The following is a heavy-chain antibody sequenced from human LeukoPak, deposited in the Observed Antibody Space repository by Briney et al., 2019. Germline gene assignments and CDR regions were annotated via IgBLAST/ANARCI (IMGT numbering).Heavy chain of an antibody. CDR3: AREYGGPDY. V-gene: IGHV3-30*02. CDR2: TRYDGSDK. Sequence: PGGSLRLSCAASGFTFSSYGMHWVRQAPGKGLEWVAFTRYDGSDKYYTDSVKGRFTISRDNSKNTLYLQMNSLRTEDTAVYYCAREYGGPDYWGQGTLVTVSS. D-gene: IGHD5-12*01. CDR1: GFTFSSYG. J-gene: IGHJ4*02.